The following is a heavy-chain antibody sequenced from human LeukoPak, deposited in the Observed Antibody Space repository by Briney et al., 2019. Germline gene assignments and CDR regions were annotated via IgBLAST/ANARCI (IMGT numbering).Heavy chain of an antibody. D-gene: IGHD2-15*01. J-gene: IGHJ3*02. Sequence: ASVKVSCKASGYTFTGYGISWVRQAPGQGLEWMGWISAYNGNTNYAQKLQGRVTMTTDTSTSTAYMELRSLRSDDTAVYYCARDPPPYCSGGSCYSRKAFDIWGQGTMVTVPS. CDR2: ISAYNGNT. V-gene: IGHV1-18*01. CDR3: ARDPPPYCSGGSCYSRKAFDI. CDR1: GYTFTGYG.